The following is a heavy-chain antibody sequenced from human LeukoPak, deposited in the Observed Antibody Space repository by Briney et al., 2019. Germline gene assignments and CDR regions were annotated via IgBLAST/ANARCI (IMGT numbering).Heavy chain of an antibody. CDR1: GGTFSSYA. V-gene: IGHV1-69*13. J-gene: IGHJ6*02. CDR2: IIPIFGTA. CDR3: AREPRLNYYYGMDV. Sequence: SVKVSCKASGGTFSSYAISWVRQAPGQGLEWMGGIIPIFGTANYAQKFQGGVTITADESTSTAYMELSSLRSEDTAVYYCAREPRLNYYYGMDVWGQGTTVTVSS.